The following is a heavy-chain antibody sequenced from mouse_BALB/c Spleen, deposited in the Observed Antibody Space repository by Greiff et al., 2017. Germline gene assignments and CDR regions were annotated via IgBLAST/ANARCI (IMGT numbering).Heavy chain of an antibody. J-gene: IGHJ4*01. V-gene: IGHV5-12-2*01. Sequence: EVKVVESGGGLVQPGGSLKLSCAASGFTFSSYTMSWVRQTPEKRLEWVAYISNGGGSTYYPDTVKGRFTISRDNAKNTLYLQMSSLKSEDTAMYYCASYRYDDAMDYWGQGTSVTVSS. CDR1: GFTFSSYT. CDR3: ASYRYDDAMDY. D-gene: IGHD2-14*01. CDR2: ISNGGGST.